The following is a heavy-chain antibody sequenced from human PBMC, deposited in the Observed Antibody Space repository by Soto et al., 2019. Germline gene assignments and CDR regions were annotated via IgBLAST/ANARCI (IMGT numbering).Heavy chain of an antibody. CDR3: SGVTSLVRGVNGKRFEP. Sequence: QVPLVQSGAEVKKPGSSVTVSCKASGGTFSSYAIHWVRQAPGQGLEWMGGIIPMYGPAKYAQRFQGRVTITADETTNPDKIEATHLESPNPGVYYLSGVTSLVRGVNGKRFEPRGHGTLVTVSS. D-gene: IGHD3-10*01. CDR1: GGTFSSYA. CDR2: IIPMYGPA. V-gene: IGHV1-69*01. J-gene: IGHJ5*02.